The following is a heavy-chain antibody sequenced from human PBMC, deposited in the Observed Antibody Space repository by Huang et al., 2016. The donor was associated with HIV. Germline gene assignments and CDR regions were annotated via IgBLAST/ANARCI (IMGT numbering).Heavy chain of an antibody. J-gene: IGHJ4*02. Sequence: QVQLEQWGVGLLKASETLSLTCAVYGGSFSGYYWNWLRPAPGKGLEWVGESNHSGNTNYNPSLKSRVNMSVDTSKSQFSLYLTALSAADTGTYFCARRYNSRRDYWGRGTLVTVHS. CDR2: SNHSGNT. CDR1: GGSFSGYY. D-gene: IGHD3-22*01. CDR3: ARRYNSRRDY. V-gene: IGHV4-34*02.